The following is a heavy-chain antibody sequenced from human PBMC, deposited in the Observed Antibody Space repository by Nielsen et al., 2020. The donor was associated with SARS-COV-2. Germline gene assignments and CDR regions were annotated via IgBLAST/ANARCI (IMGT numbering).Heavy chain of an antibody. CDR1: GFTFSDYV. Sequence: GESLKISCAASGFTFSDYVLNWVRQPPGKGLEWVALISHDGSNKYYADSVKGRFTFSRDNAKNTLYLQMNSLRVEDTAVYYCAKTTDWYLDYWGQGTLVTVSS. D-gene: IGHD3-9*01. CDR2: ISHDGSNK. V-gene: IGHV3-30-3*02. J-gene: IGHJ4*02. CDR3: AKTTDWYLDY.